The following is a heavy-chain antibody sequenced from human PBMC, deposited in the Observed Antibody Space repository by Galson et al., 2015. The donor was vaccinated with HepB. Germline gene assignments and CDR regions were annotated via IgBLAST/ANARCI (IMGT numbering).Heavy chain of an antibody. D-gene: IGHD1-26*01. CDR3: AKGGGYSPIPQAFHI. J-gene: IGHJ3*02. CDR1: GFTFSGYG. CDR2: ISYDGSNK. Sequence: SLRLSCAASGFTFSGYGMHWARQAPGKGLEWVAVISYDGSNKYYADSVKGRFTISRDNSKNTLYLQMNSLRPEDTAVYYCAKGGGYSPIPQAFHIWGQGTMVTVSS. V-gene: IGHV3-30*18.